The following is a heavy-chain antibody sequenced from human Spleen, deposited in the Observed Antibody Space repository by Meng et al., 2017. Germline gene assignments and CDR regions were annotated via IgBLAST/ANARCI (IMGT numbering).Heavy chain of an antibody. J-gene: IGHJ4*02. Sequence: ASVKVSCKAPGGIFSKSVIGWVRQAPGQGLEWMGRINPKSGGTDYAQKFQGRVTMTGDTSISTTYMELSGLRFDDTAMYYCARDEDISAAGKLFGDYWGQGTLVTVSS. CDR2: INPKSGGT. V-gene: IGHV1-2*06. CDR3: ARDEDISAAGKLFGDY. D-gene: IGHD6-13*01. CDR1: GGIFSKSV.